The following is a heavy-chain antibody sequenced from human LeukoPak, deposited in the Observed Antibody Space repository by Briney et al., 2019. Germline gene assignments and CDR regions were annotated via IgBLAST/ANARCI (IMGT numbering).Heavy chain of an antibody. D-gene: IGHD2-2*01. V-gene: IGHV4-61*02. CDR3: ARGKVVPAVYYYYYMDV. J-gene: IGHJ6*03. Sequence: SQTLSLTCTVSGGSISGGSYYWSWIRQPAGKSLEWIGRIHPTGSTTYNPSLRSRVTISVDTSENQFSLKLSSVTAADTAVYYCARGKVVPAVYYYYYMDVWGKGTTVTVSS. CDR1: GGSISGGSYY. CDR2: IHPTGST.